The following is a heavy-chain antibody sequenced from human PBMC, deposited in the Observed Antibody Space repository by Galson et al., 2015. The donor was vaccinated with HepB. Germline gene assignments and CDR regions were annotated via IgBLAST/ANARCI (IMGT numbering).Heavy chain of an antibody. J-gene: IGHJ6*02. D-gene: IGHD1-26*01. V-gene: IGHV3-30-3*01. Sequence: SLRLSCAASDFTLNGYALHWVRQVPGKGLEWLAFVSYDGSNKLYAGSVKGRFPISRDDSKNTLYLQMDSLRAEDTAVYYCARDRSSGSYYFTHYYYGMDVWGQGTTVTVS. CDR3: ARDRSSGSYYFTHYYYGMDV. CDR1: DFTLNGYA. CDR2: VSYDGSNK.